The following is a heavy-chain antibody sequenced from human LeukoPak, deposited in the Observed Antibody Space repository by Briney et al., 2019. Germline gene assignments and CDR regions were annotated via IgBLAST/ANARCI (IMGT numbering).Heavy chain of an antibody. J-gene: IGHJ4*02. CDR3: ARWPNPRLGRDGYNGY. CDR2: IYYSGST. Sequence: SETLSLTCTVSGGSISSYYWSWIRQPPGKGLEWIGYIYYSGSTNYNPSLKSRVTISVDTSKNQFSLKLSSVTAADTAVHHCARWPNPRLGRDGYNGYWGQGTLVTVSS. D-gene: IGHD5-24*01. CDR1: GGSISSYY. V-gene: IGHV4-59*08.